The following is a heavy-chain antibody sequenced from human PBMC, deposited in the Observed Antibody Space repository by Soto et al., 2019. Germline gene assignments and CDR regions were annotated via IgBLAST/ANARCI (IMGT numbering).Heavy chain of an antibody. CDR3: ATNWGGVLTSEGYNWLDP. CDR1: GGTFSAYT. J-gene: IGHJ5*02. CDR2: ISPIFGTT. V-gene: IGHV1-69*01. Sequence: QVQLVQSGAEVKKPGSSVKISCKASGGTFSAYTLSWVRQAPGQGLEWMGGISPIFGTTKYAQTFQGRVTITADASAGTAYMELSSLRSDDTAVIYCATNWGGVLTSEGYNWLDPWGQGTRVTVSS. D-gene: IGHD7-27*01.